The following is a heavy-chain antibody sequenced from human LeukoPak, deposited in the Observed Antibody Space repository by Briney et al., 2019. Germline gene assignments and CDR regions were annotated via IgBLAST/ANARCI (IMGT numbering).Heavy chain of an antibody. V-gene: IGHV3-48*03. D-gene: IGHD5-18*01. CDR1: GFTFSTYE. J-gene: IGHJ4*02. CDR2: IGSSGSTI. Sequence: PGGSLRLSCEASGFTFSTYEMNWVRQTPGKGLEWVSCIGSSGSTIYYADSVKGRFTISRDNGKNSLYLHMNSLRAEDRAVYYCARHLSGITGYTYGRGIDYWGQGTLLTVSS. CDR3: ARHLSGITGYTYGRGIDY.